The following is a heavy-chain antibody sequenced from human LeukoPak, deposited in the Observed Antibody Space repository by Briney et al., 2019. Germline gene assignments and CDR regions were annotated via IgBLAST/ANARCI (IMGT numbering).Heavy chain of an antibody. CDR1: GYTLTELS. CDR3: ATRQPGTYYFDY. J-gene: IGHJ4*02. V-gene: IGHV1-24*01. CDR2: FDPEDGET. D-gene: IGHD6-13*01. Sequence: EASVKVSCKVSGYTLTELSMHWVRQAPGKGLEWGGGFDPEDGETIYAQKFQGRVTMTEDTSTDTAYMELSSLRSEDTAVYYCATRQPGTYYFDYWGQGTLVTVSS.